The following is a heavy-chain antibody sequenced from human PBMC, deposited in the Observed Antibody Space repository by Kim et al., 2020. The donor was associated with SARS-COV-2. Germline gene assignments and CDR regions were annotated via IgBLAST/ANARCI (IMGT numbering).Heavy chain of an antibody. J-gene: IGHJ4*02. Sequence: YSPSFQDHVTISADKSISPAYLQWSSLKASDTAMYYCARRKVDSSSSEDYWGQGTLVTVSS. D-gene: IGHD6-6*01. CDR3: ARRKVDSSSSEDY. V-gene: IGHV5-10-1*01.